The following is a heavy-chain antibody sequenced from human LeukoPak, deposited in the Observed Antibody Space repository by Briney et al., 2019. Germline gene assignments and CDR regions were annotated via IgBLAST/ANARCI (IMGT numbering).Heavy chain of an antibody. Sequence: PGGSLRHSCAASGFTFASYAMNWVRQAPGRGLEEVAVMSGSGRYINYADSVKGRFAISRDNSKNTVYLQMNDMRVEDTAVYYCAKDSSTETPGFFDYWGRGTLVIVSS. D-gene: IGHD4-17*01. J-gene: IGHJ4*02. CDR3: AKDSSTETPGFFDY. V-gene: IGHV3-23*01. CDR1: GFTFASYA. CDR2: MSGSGRYI.